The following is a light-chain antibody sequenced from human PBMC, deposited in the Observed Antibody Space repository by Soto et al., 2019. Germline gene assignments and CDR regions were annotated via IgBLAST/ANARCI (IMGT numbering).Light chain of an antibody. CDR3: SSYAGSNNVV. CDR1: ASDVGGYNF. J-gene: IGLJ2*01. CDR2: EVT. Sequence: QSVLTQPLSASGSPGQSVTISCTGTASDVGGYNFVSWYQQHPGKAPKLMIYEVTKRPSGVPDRFSGSKSGNTASLTVSGLQAEDEADYYCSSYAGSNNVVFGGGTKVIVL. V-gene: IGLV2-8*01.